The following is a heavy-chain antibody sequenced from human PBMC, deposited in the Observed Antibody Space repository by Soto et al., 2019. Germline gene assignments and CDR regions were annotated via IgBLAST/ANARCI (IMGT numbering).Heavy chain of an antibody. CDR2: IYYNGNT. Sequence: SETLSLTCAVSGGSVSSNTYYWAWLRRPPGKGLECIGCIYYNGNTNYNPSLKSRVTISVATSKNQFSLELSSVTAADTAVYYCARQRVFGDLFDSWGQGTLVTVSS. D-gene: IGHD3-10*02. V-gene: IGHV4-61*01. CDR1: GGSVSSNTYY. CDR3: ARQRVFGDLFDS. J-gene: IGHJ5*01.